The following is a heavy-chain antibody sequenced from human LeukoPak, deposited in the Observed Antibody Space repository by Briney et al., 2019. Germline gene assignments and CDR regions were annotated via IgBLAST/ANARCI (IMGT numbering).Heavy chain of an antibody. D-gene: IGHD4-17*01. V-gene: IGHV3-30*01. CDR2: MSNDGSNK. CDR3: AKRPSDYGDYVTYFDY. Sequence: GGSLRLSCAASGFTFSSYTVHWVRQAPGKGLDWVAVMSNDGSNKYYADSVKGRFTISRDNSKNTLYLQMNSLRAEDTAVYYCAKRPSDYGDYVTYFDYWGQGTLVTVSS. CDR1: GFTFSSYT. J-gene: IGHJ4*02.